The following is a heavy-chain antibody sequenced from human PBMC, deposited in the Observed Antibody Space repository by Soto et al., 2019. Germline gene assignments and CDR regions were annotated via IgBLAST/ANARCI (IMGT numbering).Heavy chain of an antibody. J-gene: IGHJ4*02. Sequence: WGSLRLSCSVSVFSFGNYWMSWVRQAPGKGLEWLASIKEDGSERYYLDSVKGRFTISRDNAEDSLSLQMNSLRGEDTAFYYCARDVGPVTIFGEALSGYFDFWGQGTLVTVSS. D-gene: IGHD3-3*01. V-gene: IGHV3-7*03. CDR2: IKEDGSER. CDR1: VFSFGNYW. CDR3: ARDVGPVTIFGEALSGYFDF.